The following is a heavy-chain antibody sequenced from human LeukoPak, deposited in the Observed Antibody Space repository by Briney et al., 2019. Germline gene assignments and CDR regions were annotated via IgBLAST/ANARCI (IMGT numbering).Heavy chain of an antibody. J-gene: IGHJ6*03. CDR1: GGTFSSYA. Sequence: SVKVSCKASGGTFSSYAISWVRQAAGQGREWMGGIIPIFGTANYAQKFQGRVTITADESTSTAYMDLSRLRSDDTAVYYCASDLGYCSSTSCYRHYYSYMDVWGKGTTVTVSS. CDR2: IIPIFGTA. V-gene: IGHV1-69*13. CDR3: ASDLGYCSSTSCYRHYYSYMDV. D-gene: IGHD2-2*02.